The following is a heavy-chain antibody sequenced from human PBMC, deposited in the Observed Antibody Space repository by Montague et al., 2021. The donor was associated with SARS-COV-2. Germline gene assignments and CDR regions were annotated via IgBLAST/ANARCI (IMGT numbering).Heavy chain of an antibody. J-gene: IGHJ6*02. D-gene: IGHD2-21*02. V-gene: IGHV4-59*01. CDR2: ST. Sequence: STKYIPSLKSRVTISMDTARDQLSPRLKSVTAADTAVYYCARDTDGDWGYYGLDVWGQGTTVIVSS. CDR3: ARDTDGDWGYYGLDV.